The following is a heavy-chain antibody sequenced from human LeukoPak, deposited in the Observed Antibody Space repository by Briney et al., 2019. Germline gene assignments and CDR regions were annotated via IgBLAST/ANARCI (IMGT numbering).Heavy chain of an antibody. Sequence: GGSLRLSCAASGFIFSNYGMHWVRQAPGKGLEWVAVISYDGSNKYYADSVKGRFTISRDNSKNTLYPQMNSLRAEDTAVYYCAKGWRMSDPWGQGTLVTVSS. D-gene: IGHD1-1*01. CDR1: GFIFSNYG. J-gene: IGHJ5*02. CDR3: AKGWRMSDP. CDR2: ISYDGSNK. V-gene: IGHV3-30*18.